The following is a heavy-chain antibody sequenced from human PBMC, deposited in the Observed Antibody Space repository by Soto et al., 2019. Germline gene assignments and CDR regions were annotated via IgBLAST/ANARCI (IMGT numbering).Heavy chain of an antibody. Sequence: QVQLVESGGGLVKPGGSLRLSCAASGFTFSDYYMSWIRQAPGKGLEWVSYITSSSSYTIYADSVRGRFTISRDNAKNSLFLQMNSLRDEDTAVYYSARADHYDTSGYWKWGQGTLVTVSS. D-gene: IGHD3-22*01. CDR3: ARADHYDTSGYWK. CDR1: GFTFSDYY. CDR2: ITSSSSYT. V-gene: IGHV3-11*05. J-gene: IGHJ4*02.